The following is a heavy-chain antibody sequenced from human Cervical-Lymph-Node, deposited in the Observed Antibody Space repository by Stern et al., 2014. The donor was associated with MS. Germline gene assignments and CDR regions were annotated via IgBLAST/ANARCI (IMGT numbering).Heavy chain of an antibody. V-gene: IGHV3-7*01. CDR3: ARGRDYFGP. J-gene: IGHJ4*02. CDR2: IKQDGSGK. Sequence: VQLVESGGGLAQPGGSLRLSCAASGLSFSDYWMSWVRQAPGKGLEWVAYIKQDGSGKYYLDSVKGRFTISRDNTKNSLSLQMNSLRAEDTACYYCARGRDYFGPWGQGTLVTVSS. CDR1: GLSFSDYW.